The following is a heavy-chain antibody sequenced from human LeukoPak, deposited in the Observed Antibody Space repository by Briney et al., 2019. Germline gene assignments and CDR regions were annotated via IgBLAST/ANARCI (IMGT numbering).Heavy chain of an antibody. V-gene: IGHV3-23*01. D-gene: IGHD2-15*01. CDR2: MSSSDDGR. J-gene: IGHJ4*02. CDR1: GFSFSSYA. Sequence: GGSLRLSCATSGFSFSSYAMSWVRQAPGKGLEWVSAMSSSDDGRYYAASVRGRFTISRDTSRSTLYLQMNSLRAEDAAVYYCAKAPVTSCRGAFYYPFDYWGQGTLVTVSS. CDR3: AKAPVTSCRGAFYYPFDY.